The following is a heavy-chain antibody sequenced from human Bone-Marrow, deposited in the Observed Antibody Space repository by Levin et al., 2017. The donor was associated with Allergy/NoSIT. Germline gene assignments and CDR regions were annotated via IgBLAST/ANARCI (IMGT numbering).Heavy chain of an antibody. Sequence: PGGSLRLSCAASGFTFSLSAMNWVRQAPGKGLEWVASVSGNSGTIHYADSVKGRFTLSRDNSKNTLYLQMSSLRADETAVYYCAKSIGNVFDGFYVWGQGTMVSVSS. CDR3: AKSIGNVFDGFYV. D-gene: IGHD3-10*01. J-gene: IGHJ3*01. CDR2: VSGNSGTI. V-gene: IGHV3-23*01. CDR1: GFTFSLSA.